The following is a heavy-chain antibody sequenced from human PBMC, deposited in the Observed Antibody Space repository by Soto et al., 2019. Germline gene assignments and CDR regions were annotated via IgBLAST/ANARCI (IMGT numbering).Heavy chain of an antibody. CDR1: GFTFSSYA. V-gene: IGHV3-30-3*01. J-gene: IGHJ6*02. CDR2: ISYDGSNK. Sequence: PGGTLRLSCAASGFTFSSYAVHWVRQAPGKGLEWVAVISYDGSNKYYADSVKGRFTISGDNSKKTLYLQMNSLRAEDTAVYFCASAKMDFWCGAYSHYPLDVWGQGTTVTVSS. D-gene: IGHD3-3*01. CDR3: ASAKMDFWCGAYSHYPLDV.